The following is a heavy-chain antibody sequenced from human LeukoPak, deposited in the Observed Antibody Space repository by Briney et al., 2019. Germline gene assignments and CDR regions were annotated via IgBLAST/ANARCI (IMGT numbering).Heavy chain of an antibody. CDR3: VRDFSNYVAFFDS. CDR1: GFTFSSYA. V-gene: IGHV3-30*02. J-gene: IGHJ4*02. Sequence: PGGSLRLSCAASGFTFSSYAMSWVRRAPGKGLEWVAFIRYDELQDYYADSVRGRFTISRDNSKSALYLQMGSLRPEDTAMYYCVRDFSNYVAFFDSWGQGVLVTVSS. D-gene: IGHD4-11*01. CDR2: IRYDELQD.